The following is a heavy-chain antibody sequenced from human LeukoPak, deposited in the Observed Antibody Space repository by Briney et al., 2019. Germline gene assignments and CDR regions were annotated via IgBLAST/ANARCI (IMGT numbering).Heavy chain of an antibody. CDR3: ARSYGDYHFWSGYYTRRWFDP. CDR2: IYYSGST. D-gene: IGHD3-3*01. Sequence: SETLSLTCTVSGGSISSSSYYWGWIRQPPGKGLEWIGSIYYSGSTYYNPSLKSRVTISVDTSKNQFSLKLSSVTAADTAVYYCARSYGDYHFWSGYYTRRWFDPWGQGTLVTVSS. V-gene: IGHV4-39*07. J-gene: IGHJ5*02. CDR1: GGSISSSSYY.